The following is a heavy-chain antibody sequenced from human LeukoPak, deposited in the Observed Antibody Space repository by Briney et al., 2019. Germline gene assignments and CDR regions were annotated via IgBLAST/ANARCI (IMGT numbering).Heavy chain of an antibody. V-gene: IGHV4-30-4*01. CDR1: GGSISSGDYY. CDR3: ARSSYYYDSSGYRVDGLYYFDY. CDR2: IYYSGST. D-gene: IGHD3-22*01. J-gene: IGHJ4*02. Sequence: SETLSLTCTVSGGSISSGDYYWSWIRQPPGKGLEWIGYIYYSGSTYYNPSLKSRVTISVDTSKNQFSLKLSSVTAADTAAYYCARSSYYYDSSGYRVDGLYYFDYWGQGTLVTVSS.